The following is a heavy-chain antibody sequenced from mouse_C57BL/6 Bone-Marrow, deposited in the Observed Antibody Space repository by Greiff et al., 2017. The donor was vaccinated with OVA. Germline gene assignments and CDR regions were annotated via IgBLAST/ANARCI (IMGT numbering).Heavy chain of an antibody. D-gene: IGHD1-1*01. V-gene: IGHV1-82*01. Sequence: VMLVESGPELVKPGASVKISCKASGYAFSSSWMNWVKQRPGKGLEWIGRIYPGDGDTNYNGKFKGKATLTADKSSSTAYMQLSSLTSEDSAVYFCARNYGSSRYYAMDYWGQGTSVTVSS. J-gene: IGHJ4*01. CDR2: IYPGDGDT. CDR3: ARNYGSSRYYAMDY. CDR1: GYAFSSSW.